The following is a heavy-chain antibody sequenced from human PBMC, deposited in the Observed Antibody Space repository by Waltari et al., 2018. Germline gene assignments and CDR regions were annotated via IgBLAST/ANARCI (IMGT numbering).Heavy chain of an antibody. CDR3: AKSSYSQLDY. V-gene: IGHV3-43D*04. CDR2: IIWDDGST. J-gene: IGHJ4*02. CDR1: GFTFDDYA. D-gene: IGHD2-15*01. Sequence: EVQLVESGGVVVQPGGSLRLSCAASGFTFDDYAMHWVRQAPGKGLEWVSLIIWDDGSTYYADSVKGRFTISRDNSKNSLYLQMNSLRAEDTALYYCAKSSYSQLDYWGQGTLVTVSS.